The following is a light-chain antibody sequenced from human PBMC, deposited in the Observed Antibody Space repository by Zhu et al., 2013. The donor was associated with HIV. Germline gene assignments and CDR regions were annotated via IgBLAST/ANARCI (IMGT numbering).Light chain of an antibody. J-gene: IGKJ2*01. Sequence: AIQMTQSPSSLSASVGDRVTITCRASQDIRDDLGWYQQKPGKAPKVLIYAASSLQSGVPSRFSGSGYGTDFTLTISSLQPEDFASYYCLQDYSYPRTFGQGTKLEIK. V-gene: IGKV1-6*01. CDR2: AAS. CDR1: QDIRDD. CDR3: LQDYSYPRT.